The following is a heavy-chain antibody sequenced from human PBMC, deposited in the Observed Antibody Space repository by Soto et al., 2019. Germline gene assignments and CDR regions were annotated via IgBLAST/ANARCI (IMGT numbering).Heavy chain of an antibody. J-gene: IGHJ4*02. V-gene: IGHV4-59*01. D-gene: IGHD2-2*01. CDR1: GGSISGYY. CDR2: MFYSGTP. Sequence: SETLSLTCSVSGGSISGYYWSWIRQAPGKGLEYIGHMFYSGTPNLSPSLKSQVSMSVDMSKNQFSLRLISVTAADTAVYFCARWSCTSGPCNTFDYWGQGILVTVSS. CDR3: ARWSCTSGPCNTFDY.